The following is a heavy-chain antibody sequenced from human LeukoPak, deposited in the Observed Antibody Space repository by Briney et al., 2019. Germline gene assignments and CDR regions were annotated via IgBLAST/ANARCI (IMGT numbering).Heavy chain of an antibody. CDR3: AREYRSSWYLNWFDP. D-gene: IGHD6-13*01. V-gene: IGHV4-38-2*02. CDR1: GYSISSGYY. CDR2: IYNSGST. Sequence: SETLSLTCTVSGYSISSGYYWGWIRQSPGKGLEWIGSIYNSGSTYYNPSLKSRVTISIDTSKNQFPLKLSSVTAADTAVYYCAREYRSSWYLNWFDPWGQGTLVTVSS. J-gene: IGHJ5*02.